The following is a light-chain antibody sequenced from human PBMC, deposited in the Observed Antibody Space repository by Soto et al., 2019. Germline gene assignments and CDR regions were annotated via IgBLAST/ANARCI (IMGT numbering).Light chain of an antibody. J-gene: IGKJ2*01. CDR3: QQSYSTPYT. CDR2: TAS. V-gene: IGKV1-39*01. Sequence: IQMTQSPSSLSASVGDRVTITCRASQRVTTYLNWYQQKPGKAPKLLISTASTLQRGVPSRFNGSGSGTNVTLTITTLQPSNFATYFCQQSYSTPYTYGRGTKLEIK. CDR1: QRVTTY.